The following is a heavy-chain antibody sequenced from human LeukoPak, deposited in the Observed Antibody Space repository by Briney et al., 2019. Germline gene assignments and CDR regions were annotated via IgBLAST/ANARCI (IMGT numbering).Heavy chain of an antibody. Sequence: GGSLRLSCSASGFTFSTYWMSWVRQAPGKGLEWVANMKRDGSEIYYVDSARGRFTISRDNARNSLYLQMNSLRAEDTAVYYCARASKMYDILTPDCYFDCWGQGTLVTVSS. CDR1: GFTFSTYW. D-gene: IGHD3-9*01. CDR2: MKRDGSEI. V-gene: IGHV3-7*03. J-gene: IGHJ4*02. CDR3: ARASKMYDILTPDCYFDC.